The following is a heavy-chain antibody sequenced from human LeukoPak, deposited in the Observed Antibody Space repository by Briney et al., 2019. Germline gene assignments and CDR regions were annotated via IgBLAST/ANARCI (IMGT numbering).Heavy chain of an antibody. J-gene: IGHJ4*02. Sequence: SETLSLTCTVSGGSISSHYWSWIRQPPGKGLEWIGYIYYSGSTNYNPSFKSRVTISVDTSKNQFSLKLSSVTAADTAVYYCARGVVTIFDYWGQGTLVTVSS. CDR2: IYYSGST. CDR1: GGSISSHY. D-gene: IGHD2-15*01. CDR3: ARGVVTIFDY. V-gene: IGHV4-59*11.